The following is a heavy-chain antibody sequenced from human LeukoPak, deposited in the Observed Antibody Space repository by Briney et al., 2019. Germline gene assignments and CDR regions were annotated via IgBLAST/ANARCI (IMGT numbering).Heavy chain of an antibody. V-gene: IGHV4-59*01. Sequence: PSETLSLTCTGSGGSISGYYWSWIRQAPGKGLEWIGYIYNSGSLNYNPSLKSRVTIAVDTSENQFSLKLTSVTAADTAVYYCARSPLISSGWLGLDSWGQGILVTVSS. J-gene: IGHJ4*02. CDR3: ARSPLISSGWLGLDS. D-gene: IGHD6-19*01. CDR2: IYNSGSL. CDR1: GGSISGYY.